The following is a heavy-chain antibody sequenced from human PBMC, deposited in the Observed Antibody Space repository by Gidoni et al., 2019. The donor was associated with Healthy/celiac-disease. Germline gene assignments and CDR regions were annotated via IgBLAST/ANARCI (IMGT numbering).Heavy chain of an antibody. D-gene: IGHD3-3*01. CDR3: AKVRYDFWSGYYFDY. CDR2: ISWNSGSI. CDR1: GFTFDDYA. J-gene: IGHJ4*02. V-gene: IGHV3-9*01. Sequence: EVQLVESGGGLVQPGRSLRLSCAASGFTFDDYAMHWVRQAPGKGLEWVSWISWNSGSIGYADSVKGRFTISRDNAKNSLYLQMNSLRAEDTALYYCAKVRYDFWSGYYFDYWGQGTLVTVSS.